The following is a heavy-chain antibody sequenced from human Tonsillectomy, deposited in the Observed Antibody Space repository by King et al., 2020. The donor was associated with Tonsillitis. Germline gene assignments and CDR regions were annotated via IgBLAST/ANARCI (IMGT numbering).Heavy chain of an antibody. CDR2: IYYSGSP. V-gene: IGHV4-59*01. D-gene: IGHD2-15*01. J-gene: IGHJ5*02. CDR3: ARTTYCSGGSCYGASWFDP. CDR1: GGSISRYY. Sequence: QLQESGPGLVKPSETLSLTCAVSGGSISRYYWSWIRQPPGKGLEWIGYIYYSGSPNYNPSLKSRVTISVDTSNNHFSLKLRSVTAADTAVYYCARTTYCSGGSCYGASWFDPWGQGTLVTVSS.